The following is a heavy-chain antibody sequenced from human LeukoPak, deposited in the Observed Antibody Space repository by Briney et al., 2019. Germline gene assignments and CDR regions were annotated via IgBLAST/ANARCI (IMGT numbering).Heavy chain of an antibody. D-gene: IGHD3-10*01. J-gene: IGHJ6*02. CDR3: ARGGTMVRGVIIHNYYYYYGMDV. Sequence: ASVKVSCKASGYTFTSYDINWVRQATGQGLEWMGWMNPNSGNTGYAQKFQGRVTMTRNTSISTAYMELSSLRSEDTAVYYCARGGTMVRGVIIHNYYYYYGMDVWAKGPRSPSP. CDR2: MNPNSGNT. V-gene: IGHV1-8*01. CDR1: GYTFTSYD.